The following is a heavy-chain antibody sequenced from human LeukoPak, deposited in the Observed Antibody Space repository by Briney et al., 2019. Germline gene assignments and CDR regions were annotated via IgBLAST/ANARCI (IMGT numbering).Heavy chain of an antibody. CDR3: ARHERGPGIAVAGTYYYYGMDV. D-gene: IGHD6-19*01. CDR2: IYHSGST. Sequence: SETLSLTCAVSGGSISSGGYSWSWIRQPPGKGLEWIGYIYHSGSTYYNPSLKSRVTISVDRSKNQFSLKLSSVTAADTAVYYCARHERGPGIAVAGTYYYYGMDVWGQGTTVTVSS. CDR1: GGSISSGGYS. V-gene: IGHV4-30-2*01. J-gene: IGHJ6*02.